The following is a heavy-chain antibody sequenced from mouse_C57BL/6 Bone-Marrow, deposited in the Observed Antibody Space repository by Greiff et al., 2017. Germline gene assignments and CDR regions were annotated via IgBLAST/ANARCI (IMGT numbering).Heavy chain of an antibody. CDR3: ASSLDY. CDR2: ILPGSGST. V-gene: IGHV1-9*01. CDR1: GYTFTGYW. D-gene: IGHD6-1*01. J-gene: IGHJ2*01. Sequence: VQLQQSGAELLKPGASVKLSCKATGYTFTGYWIEWVKQRPGHGLEWIGEILPGSGSTNYNEKFKSKATLTVDKSSSTAYMQLSSLTSEDSAVYYCASSLDYWGQGTTLTVSS.